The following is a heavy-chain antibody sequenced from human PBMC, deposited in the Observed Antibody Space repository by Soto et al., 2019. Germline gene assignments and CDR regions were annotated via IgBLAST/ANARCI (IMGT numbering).Heavy chain of an antibody. CDR1: GFSFIDHY. D-gene: IGHD5-18*01. Sequence: GGALRLSCAASGFSFIDHYMDWVRQATGEGLEWVGRIRNKANSDTTEYAASVKGRFTISRDDSKNSLYLQINSLKTEDTAVYYCARPIVRGHTYGFDYWGQGALVTVSS. J-gene: IGHJ4*02. CDR3: ARPIVRGHTYGFDY. V-gene: IGHV3-72*01. CDR2: IRNKANSDTT.